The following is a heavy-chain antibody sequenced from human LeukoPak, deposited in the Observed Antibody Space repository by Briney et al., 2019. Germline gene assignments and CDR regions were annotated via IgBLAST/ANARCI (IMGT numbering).Heavy chain of an antibody. J-gene: IGHJ4*02. D-gene: IGHD3-22*01. Sequence: ASVKVSCKASGCTFTGYYMHWVRQAPGQGLEWMGWINPNSGGTNYAQKFQGRVTMTRDTSISTAYMELSRLRSDDTAVYYCARDSIAYDSSGYYFWGQGTLVTVSS. CDR2: INPNSGGT. V-gene: IGHV1-2*02. CDR1: GCTFTGYY. CDR3: ARDSIAYDSSGYYF.